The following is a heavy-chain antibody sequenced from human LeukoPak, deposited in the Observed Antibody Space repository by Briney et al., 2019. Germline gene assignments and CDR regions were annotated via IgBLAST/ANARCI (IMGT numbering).Heavy chain of an antibody. V-gene: IGHV3-21*01. CDR1: GFTFSNYN. J-gene: IGHJ4*02. CDR2: ISSRGSYI. CDR3: ARDLRGSRIFGVVSTVGFDY. Sequence: NPGGSLRLSCAASGFTFSNYNINWVRQAPGKGLEWVSSISSRGSYIYYADSVKGRFAISADNAMNSLYLQMNSLRAEDTAVYYCARDLRGSRIFGVVSTVGFDYWGQGTLVTVSS. D-gene: IGHD3-3*01.